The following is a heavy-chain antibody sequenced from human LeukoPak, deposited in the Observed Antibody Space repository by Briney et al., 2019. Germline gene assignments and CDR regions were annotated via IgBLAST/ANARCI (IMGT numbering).Heavy chain of an antibody. CDR1: GGSFSGYY. D-gene: IGHD6-13*01. V-gene: IGHV4-34*01. CDR2: INHSGST. CDR3: ARREGQQLDY. J-gene: IGHJ4*02. Sequence: SETLSLTCAVYGGSFSGYYWSWIRQPPGKGLEWIGEINHSGSTNYNPSLKSRVTISVDTSKNQFSLKLSSVTAADTAVYYCARREGQQLDYWGQGTLVTVSS.